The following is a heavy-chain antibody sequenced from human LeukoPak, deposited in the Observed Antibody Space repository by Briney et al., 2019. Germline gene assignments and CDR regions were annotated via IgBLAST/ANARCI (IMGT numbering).Heavy chain of an antibody. Sequence: GGSLRLSCAASGFTFSSYGMHWVRQAPGKGLEWVAVISYDGSNKYYADSVKGRFTISRDNSKNTLYLQMNSLRAEDTAVYYCAKGPLVGATYFDYWGQGTLVTVSS. CDR3: AKGPLVGATYFDY. CDR2: ISYDGSNK. V-gene: IGHV3-30*18. CDR1: GFTFSSYG. D-gene: IGHD1-26*01. J-gene: IGHJ4*02.